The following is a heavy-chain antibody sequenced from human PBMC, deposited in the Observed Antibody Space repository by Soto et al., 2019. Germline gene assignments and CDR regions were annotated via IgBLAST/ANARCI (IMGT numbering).Heavy chain of an antibody. V-gene: IGHV4-31*03. J-gene: IGHJ6*02. D-gene: IGHD6-13*01. CDR3: ARDHIAAAGSLYYYYGMDV. CDR1: GGSISSGGYY. Sequence: PSLTCTVSGGSISSGGYYWSWIRQHPGKGLEWIGYIYYSGSTYYNPSLKSRVTISVDTSKNQFSLKLSSVTAADTAVYYCARDHIAAAGSLYYYYGMDVWGQGTTVTVSS. CDR2: IYYSGST.